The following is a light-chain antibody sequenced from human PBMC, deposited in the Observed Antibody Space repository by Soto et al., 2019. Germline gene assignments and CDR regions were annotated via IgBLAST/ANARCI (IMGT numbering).Light chain of an antibody. CDR1: QSVSSSY. Sequence: VLTQAPGILSFSPGERATLSWRASQSVSSSYVAWYQKKPGQAPRLLIYGASSRATGIPDRFSGSGSGTDFPLTISRLEPEDFAVYYCQQYGSSPLTFGQGTKVDI. J-gene: IGKJ1*01. CDR2: GAS. V-gene: IGKV3-20*01. CDR3: QQYGSSPLT.